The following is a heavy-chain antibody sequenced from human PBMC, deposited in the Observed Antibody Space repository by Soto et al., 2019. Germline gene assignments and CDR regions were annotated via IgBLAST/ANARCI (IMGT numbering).Heavy chain of an antibody. Sequence: SETLSLTCTVSGGSVSSGSYYWSWIRQPPGKGLEWIGYIYYSGSTNYNPSLKSRVTISVDTSKNQFSLKLSSVTAADTAVYYCARGAVEMATINGMDVWGQGTTVTVSS. CDR2: IYYSGST. CDR1: GGSVSSGSYY. CDR3: ARGAVEMATINGMDV. J-gene: IGHJ6*02. D-gene: IGHD5-12*01. V-gene: IGHV4-61*01.